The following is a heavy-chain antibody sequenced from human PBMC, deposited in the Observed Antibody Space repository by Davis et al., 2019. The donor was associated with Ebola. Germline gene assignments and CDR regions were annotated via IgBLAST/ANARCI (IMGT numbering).Heavy chain of an antibody. CDR2: ISSSSSYI. Sequence: GGSLRLSCAASAFTSSRSSMNWVRQAPGKGLEWVSSISSSSSYIYYADSVKCRFTISRDNAKNSLYLQMNSPRAEDTAVYYCARDLLGFGEFGWFDPWGQGTLVTVSS. CDR1: AFTSSRSS. D-gene: IGHD3-10*01. J-gene: IGHJ5*02. V-gene: IGHV3-21*01. CDR3: ARDLLGFGEFGWFDP.